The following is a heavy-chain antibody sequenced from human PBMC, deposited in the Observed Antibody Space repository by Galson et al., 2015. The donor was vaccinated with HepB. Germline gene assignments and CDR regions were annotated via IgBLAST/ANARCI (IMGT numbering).Heavy chain of an antibody. V-gene: IGHV3-23*01. CDR2: ISGSVGST. CDR1: GFTFSSYA. D-gene: IGHD1-26*01. J-gene: IGHJ4*02. Sequence: SLRLSCAASGFTFSSYAMSWVRQAPGKGLEWVSAISGSVGSTYYADSVKGRFTISRDNSKNTLYLQMNSLRAEDTAVYYCAKVFGWELQFPFDYWGQGTLVTVSS. CDR3: AKVFGWELQFPFDY.